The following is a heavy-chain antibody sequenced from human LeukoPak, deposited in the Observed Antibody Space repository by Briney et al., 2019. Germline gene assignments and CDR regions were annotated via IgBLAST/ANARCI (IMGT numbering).Heavy chain of an antibody. CDR2: IYYSGST. V-gene: IGHV4-59*01. CDR1: GGSISSYY. Sequence: SETLSLTCTVSGGSISSYYWSWIRQLPGKGLEWIGYIYYSGSTNYNPSLKSRVTISVDTSKNQFSLKLSSVTAADTAVYYCARGRTVQRRAYYYYMDVWGKGTTVTVSS. CDR3: ARGRTVQRRAYYYYMDV. D-gene: IGHD3-10*01. J-gene: IGHJ6*03.